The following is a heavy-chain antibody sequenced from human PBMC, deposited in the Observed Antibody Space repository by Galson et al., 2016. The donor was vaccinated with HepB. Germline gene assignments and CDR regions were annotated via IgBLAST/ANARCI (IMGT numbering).Heavy chain of an antibody. Sequence: SLRLSCAASGFTFDDYGMSWVRQAPGKGLEWVSGINWNGGSTGYADSVKGRFTVPRDNAKNSLYLQMSNLRAEDTALYHCARVSRTRPGFFDLWGRGTLVTVSS. CDR3: ARVSRTRPGFFDL. V-gene: IGHV3-20*01. J-gene: IGHJ2*01. CDR1: GFTFDDYG. D-gene: IGHD2-2*01. CDR2: INWNGGST.